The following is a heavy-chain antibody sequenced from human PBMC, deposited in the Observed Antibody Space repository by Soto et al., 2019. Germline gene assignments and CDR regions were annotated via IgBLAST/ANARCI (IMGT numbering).Heavy chain of an antibody. CDR3: ARTPPVAGPIDY. CDR1: GYSISSGYY. J-gene: IGHJ4*02. CDR2: IYHSGST. D-gene: IGHD6-19*01. V-gene: IGHV4-38-2*01. Sequence: PSETLSLTCAVSGYSISSGYYWGWILQPPGKGLEWIGSIYHSGSTYYNPSLKSRVTISVDTSKNQFSLKLSSVTAADTAVYYCARTPPVAGPIDYWGQGTLVTVSS.